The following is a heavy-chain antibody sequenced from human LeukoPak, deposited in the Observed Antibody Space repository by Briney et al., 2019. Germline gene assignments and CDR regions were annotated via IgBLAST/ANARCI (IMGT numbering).Heavy chain of an antibody. Sequence: PGGSLRLSCAASGLTFDDYAMHWVRQAPGKGLEWVSGISWNSGSIGYADSVKGRFTISRDNAKNSLYLQMNSLRAEDTALYYCAKDQSVVAATSFDYWGQGTLVTVSS. D-gene: IGHD2-15*01. CDR2: ISWNSGSI. J-gene: IGHJ4*02. CDR1: GLTFDDYA. CDR3: AKDQSVVAATSFDY. V-gene: IGHV3-9*01.